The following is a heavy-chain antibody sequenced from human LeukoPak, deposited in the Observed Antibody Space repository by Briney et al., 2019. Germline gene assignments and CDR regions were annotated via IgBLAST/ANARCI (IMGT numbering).Heavy chain of an antibody. Sequence: SVKVSCKASGGTFSSYAISWVRQAPGQGLEWMGGIIPIFGTANYAQKFQGRVTITADESTSTAYMELSSLRSEDTAVYYCASSNGPVGATDQDSYYYQYYMDAWGKGTTVTVSS. J-gene: IGHJ6*03. CDR1: GGTFSSYA. V-gene: IGHV1-69*01. D-gene: IGHD1-26*01. CDR2: IIPIFGTA. CDR3: ASSNGPVGATDQDSYYYQYYMDA.